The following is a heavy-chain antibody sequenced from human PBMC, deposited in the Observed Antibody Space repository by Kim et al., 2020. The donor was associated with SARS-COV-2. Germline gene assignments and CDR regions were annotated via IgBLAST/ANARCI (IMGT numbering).Heavy chain of an antibody. Sequence: SETLSLTCSVSGGSVSSPNYYWTWIRQSPGKGLEWIGYLYYSGSTTYNPSLRGRVVISLDTSQTHFSLRLYSVTTADTAVYYCARSFNSISYYFDYWGQG. CDR2: LYYSGST. CDR1: GGSVSSPNYY. V-gene: IGHV4-61*03. CDR3: ARSFNSISYYFDY. D-gene: IGHD2-21*01. J-gene: IGHJ4*02.